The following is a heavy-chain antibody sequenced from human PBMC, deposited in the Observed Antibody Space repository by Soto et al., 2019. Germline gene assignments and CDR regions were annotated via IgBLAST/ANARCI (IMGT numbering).Heavy chain of an antibody. V-gene: IGHV3-33*01. Sequence: VQLVESGGGVVQPGRSLRLSCAASGFTFSSYGMHWVRQAPGKGLEWVAVIWYEGSNKYYADSLKGRFTISRDNSKNTLDLQMNSLRAEDTAVYYCARDPEQWLVSEYFQHWGQGTLVTVSS. CDR1: GFTFSSYG. D-gene: IGHD6-19*01. J-gene: IGHJ1*01. CDR2: IWYEGSNK. CDR3: ARDPEQWLVSEYFQH.